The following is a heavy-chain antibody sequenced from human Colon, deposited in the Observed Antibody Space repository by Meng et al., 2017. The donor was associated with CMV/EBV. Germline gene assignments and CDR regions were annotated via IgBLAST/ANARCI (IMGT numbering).Heavy chain of an antibody. CDR1: GFTLSSYW. CDR3: ARSTPSETDYWG. CDR2: IISDGSRDGSST. Sequence: GESLKISCAASGFTLSSYWMHWVRQAPGKGLVWVARIISDGSRDGSSTKYADSVKGRLTISRDNAKNTLYLQMNSLRAEDTAVYFCARSTPSETDYWGWGQGTLVTVSS. V-gene: IGHV3-74*03. J-gene: IGHJ4*02. D-gene: IGHD7-27*01.